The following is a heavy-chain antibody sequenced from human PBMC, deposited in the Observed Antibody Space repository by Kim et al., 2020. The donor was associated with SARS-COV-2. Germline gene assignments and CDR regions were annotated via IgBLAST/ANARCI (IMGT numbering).Heavy chain of an antibody. CDR2: IKQDGGEK. D-gene: IGHD6-19*01. J-gene: IGHJ4*02. CDR1: GFPFSTFW. V-gene: IGHV3-7*05. CDR3: ARDKQWLESGWYSGPSIFDH. Sequence: GGSLRLSCAASGFPFSTFWMTWVRRAPGKGLEWVGNIKQDGGEKHYVDSVKGRFTISRDNAKNSLYLQMNNLKVDDTAVYYCARDKQWLESGWYSGPSIFDHWGQGILVTVSS.